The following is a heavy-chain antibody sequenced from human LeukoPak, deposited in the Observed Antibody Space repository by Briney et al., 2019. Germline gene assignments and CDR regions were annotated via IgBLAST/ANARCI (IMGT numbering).Heavy chain of an antibody. V-gene: IGHV3-15*01. CDR2: IKSKTDGGTT. CDR1: GFTFSNAW. D-gene: IGHD5-12*01. CDR3: TTEGGYDFFYYYYGMDV. Sequence: GGPLRLSCAASGFTFSNAWMSWVRQAPGKGLEWVGRIKSKTDGGTTDYAAPVKGRFTISRDDSKNTLYLQMNSLKTEDTAVYYCTTEGGYDFFYYYYGMDVWGQGTTVTVSS. J-gene: IGHJ6*02.